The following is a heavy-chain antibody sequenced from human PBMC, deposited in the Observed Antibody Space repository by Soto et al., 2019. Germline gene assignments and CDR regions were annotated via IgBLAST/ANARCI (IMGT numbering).Heavy chain of an antibody. V-gene: IGHV3-11*01. CDR2: ISSSGETI. CDR1: GFTFSDYF. J-gene: IGHJ4*02. CDR3: ARRAVAGVYFDY. D-gene: IGHD6-19*01. Sequence: QVQLVESGGGLVKPGGSLRLSCVASGFTFSDYFMSWIRQAPGKGLEWLAYISSSGETIYYADSVKGRFTISRDNAKNSRYVQMNSLRDADTAVYYCARRAVAGVYFDYWGQGTPVTVSS.